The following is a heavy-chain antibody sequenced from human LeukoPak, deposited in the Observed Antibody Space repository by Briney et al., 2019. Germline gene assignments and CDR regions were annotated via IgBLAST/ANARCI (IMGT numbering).Heavy chain of an antibody. CDR3: TQQLVPRTEFDY. J-gene: IGHJ4*02. CDR2: IKQDGSEK. CDR1: GFTFSSYW. Sequence: PGGSLRLSCAASGFTFSSYWMSWVRQAPGKGLEWVANIKQDGSEKYYVDSVKGRFTISRDNAKNSLYLQMNSLRAEDTAVYYCTQQLVPRTEFDYWGQGTLVTVSS. V-gene: IGHV3-7*01. D-gene: IGHD6-13*01.